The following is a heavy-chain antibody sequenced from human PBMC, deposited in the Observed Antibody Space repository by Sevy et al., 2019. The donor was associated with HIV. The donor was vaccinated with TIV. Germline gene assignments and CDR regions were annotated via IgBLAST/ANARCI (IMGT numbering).Heavy chain of an antibody. CDR1: GFTFNTYA. CDR3: ARSSLVVSGSYGMDV. J-gene: IGHJ6*02. V-gene: IGHV3-30*04. Sequence: GGSLRLSCAASGFTFNTYAMHWVRQAPGKGLEWVALISYDGSYEYYADSVEGRFTISRDNSKNTLYLQMNSLGAEDTAVYYCARSSLVVSGSYGMDVWGQGTTVTVSS. D-gene: IGHD3-22*01. CDR2: ISYDGSYE.